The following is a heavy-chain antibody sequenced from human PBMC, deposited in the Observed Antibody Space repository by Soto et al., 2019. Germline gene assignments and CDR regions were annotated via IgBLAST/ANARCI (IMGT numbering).Heavy chain of an antibody. Sequence: QVQLVESGGGVVQPGRSLRLSCAASGFTFSSYGMHWVRQAPGKGLEWVAVISYDGSNKYYADSVKGRFTISRDNSKNTVYLQMNSLRAEDTAVYYCAKGLEAAGNYYYYGMDVWGQGTTVTVSS. V-gene: IGHV3-30*18. D-gene: IGHD6-13*01. CDR3: AKGLEAAGNYYYYGMDV. CDR2: ISYDGSNK. CDR1: GFTFSSYG. J-gene: IGHJ6*02.